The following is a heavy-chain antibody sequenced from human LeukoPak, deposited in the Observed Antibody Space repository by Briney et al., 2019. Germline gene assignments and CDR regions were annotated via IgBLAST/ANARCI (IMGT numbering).Heavy chain of an antibody. CDR2: IYYSGST. CDR3: ASSGGVASYPPGHFDY. CDR1: GGSISSYY. V-gene: IGHV4-59*08. Sequence: SETLSLTCTVSGGSISSYYWSWIRQPPGKGLEWIGYIYYSGSTYYNPSLKSRVTISVDTSKNQFSLKLSSVTAADTAVYYCASSGGVASYPPGHFDYWGQGTLVTVSS. J-gene: IGHJ4*02. D-gene: IGHD3-16*01.